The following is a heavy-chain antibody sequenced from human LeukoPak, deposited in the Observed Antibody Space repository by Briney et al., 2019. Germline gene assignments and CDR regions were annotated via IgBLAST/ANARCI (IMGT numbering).Heavy chain of an antibody. V-gene: IGHV4-31*03. CDR2: IYYSGST. CDR1: GGSVTSDYYY. CDR3: ATHYYYYMDV. Sequence: SQTLSLTCTVSGGSVTSDYYYWSWLRQHPGRGLEWLGYIYYSGSTYYNPSLKSRVTISVDTSKTQFSLKLSSVTAADTAVYYCATHYYYYMDVWGKGTTVTVSS. J-gene: IGHJ6*03.